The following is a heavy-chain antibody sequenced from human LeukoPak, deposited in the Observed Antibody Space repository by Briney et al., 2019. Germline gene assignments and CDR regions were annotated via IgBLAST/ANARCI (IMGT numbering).Heavy chain of an antibody. CDR2: INPHGTEK. Sequence: AGGSLRLSCVASGFIFGDNWMGWVRQAPGKGLEWVANINPHGTEKYYADSLEGRLSVSRDNAKNSVYLQMNSLRVEDAGFYYCGRWGVNAGLDYWGQGSLVTVSS. CDR1: GFIFGDNW. J-gene: IGHJ4*02. D-gene: IGHD3-10*01. V-gene: IGHV3-7*01. CDR3: GRWGVNAGLDY.